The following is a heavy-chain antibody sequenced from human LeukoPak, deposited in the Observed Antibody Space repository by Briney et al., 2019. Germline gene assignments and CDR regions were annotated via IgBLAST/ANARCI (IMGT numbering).Heavy chain of an antibody. CDR1: GVSITDHY. CDR3: ATAPNPDFFDD. V-gene: IGHV4-59*11. J-gene: IGHJ4*02. CDR2: IFNSGTT. Sequence: SETLSLTCTVSGVSITDHYWSWIQQPPGKGLEWIGHIFNSGTTKYNPSFQSRVNILVDTSRTHFSLRLNSVTAADTAVYYCATAPNPDFFDDWGQGTLVTVSS.